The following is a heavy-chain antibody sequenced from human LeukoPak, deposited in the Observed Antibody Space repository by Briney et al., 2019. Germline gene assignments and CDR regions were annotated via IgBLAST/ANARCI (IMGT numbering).Heavy chain of an antibody. CDR3: AREARRLVTLYYFDY. Sequence: GGSLRLSCAASRFTFSDYYMSWIRQAPGKGLEWVSYISSSSSYTNYADSVKGRFTISRDNAKNSLYLQMNSLRAEDTAVYYCAREARRLVTLYYFDYWGQGTLVTVSS. CDR1: RFTFSDYY. D-gene: IGHD3-9*01. V-gene: IGHV3-11*06. J-gene: IGHJ4*02. CDR2: ISSSSSYT.